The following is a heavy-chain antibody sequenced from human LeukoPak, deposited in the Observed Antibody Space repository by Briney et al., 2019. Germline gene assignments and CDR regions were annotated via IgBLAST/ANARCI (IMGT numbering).Heavy chain of an antibody. V-gene: IGHV3-30*18. D-gene: IGHD3-22*01. Sequence: PGGSLRLSCAASGFTFSSYGMHWVRQAPGKGLEWVAVISYNGSNKYYADSVKGRFTISRDNSKNTLYLQMNSLRAEDTAVYYCAKPHYYDSSGYSPGGYWGQGTLVTVSS. J-gene: IGHJ4*02. CDR2: ISYNGSNK. CDR3: AKPHYYDSSGYSPGGY. CDR1: GFTFSSYG.